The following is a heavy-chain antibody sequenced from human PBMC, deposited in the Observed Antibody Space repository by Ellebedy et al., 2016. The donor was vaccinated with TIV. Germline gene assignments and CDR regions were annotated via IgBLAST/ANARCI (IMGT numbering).Heavy chain of an antibody. Sequence: GESPKISXEGSGFSFSTYWMTWVRQAPGKGLEWVANINLDGSQKDYLDSVKGRFTISRDNAKTSLYLEMNSLRAEDTAVYYCTRSSPREFWGQGTLVTVSS. D-gene: IGHD2-15*01. J-gene: IGHJ4*02. CDR3: TRSSPREF. CDR1: GFSFSTYW. V-gene: IGHV3-7*01. CDR2: INLDGSQK.